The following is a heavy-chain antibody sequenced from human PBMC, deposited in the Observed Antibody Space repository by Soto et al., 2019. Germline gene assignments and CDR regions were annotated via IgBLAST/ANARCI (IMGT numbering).Heavy chain of an antibody. V-gene: IGHV1-69*01. CDR2: IIPIFGTA. CDR1: GGTFSSYA. Sequence: QVQLVQSGAEVKKPGSSVKVSCKASGGTFSSYAISWVRQAPGQGLEWMGGIIPIFGTANYAQKFQGRVTITADESTSTAYMELSSLRSEDTAVYYCATSIAAAGRTMGLWFDPWGQGTLVTVSS. D-gene: IGHD6-13*01. J-gene: IGHJ5*02. CDR3: ATSIAAAGRTMGLWFDP.